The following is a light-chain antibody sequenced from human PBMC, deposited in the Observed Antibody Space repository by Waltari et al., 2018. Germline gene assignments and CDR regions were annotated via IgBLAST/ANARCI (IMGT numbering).Light chain of an antibody. Sequence: EIVLTQSPGTLSLSPGERATLSCRASQIVSSSYLAWYQQKPGQAPRLLIYGASSRATGIPDRFSGSGSGTDFTLTISRLEPEDFAVYYCQQYGSSPFLTFGGGTKVEIK. CDR3: QQYGSSPFLT. CDR2: GAS. V-gene: IGKV3-20*01. J-gene: IGKJ4*01. CDR1: QIVSSSY.